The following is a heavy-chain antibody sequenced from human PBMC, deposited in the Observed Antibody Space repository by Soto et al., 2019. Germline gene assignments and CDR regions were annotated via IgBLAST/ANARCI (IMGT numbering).Heavy chain of an antibody. CDR3: GKGDYYDSSGYYHYGMDV. J-gene: IGHJ6*02. D-gene: IGHD3-22*01. Sequence: GGSLRLSCAASGFTFSSYAMSWVRQAPGEGLEWVSAISGSGGSTYYADSVKGRFTISRDNSKNTLYLQMNSLRAEDTAVYYCGKGDYYDSSGYYHYGMDVWGQGTTVTASS. CDR1: GFTFSSYA. CDR2: ISGSGGST. V-gene: IGHV3-23*01.